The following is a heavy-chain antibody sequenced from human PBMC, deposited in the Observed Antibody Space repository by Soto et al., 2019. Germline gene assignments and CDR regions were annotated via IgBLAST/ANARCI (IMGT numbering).Heavy chain of an antibody. J-gene: IGHJ6*02. V-gene: IGHV3-30*18. CDR2: ISYDGSNK. D-gene: IGHD3-22*01. CDR3: AKDLDSSGYLYYYGMDV. Sequence: QVQLVESGEGVVQPGRSLRLSCAASGFTFSSYGMHWVRQAPGKGLEWVAVISYDGSNKYYADSVKGRFTISRDNSKNTLYLQMNSLRAEDTAVYYCAKDLDSSGYLYYYGMDVWGQGTTVTVSS. CDR1: GFTFSSYG.